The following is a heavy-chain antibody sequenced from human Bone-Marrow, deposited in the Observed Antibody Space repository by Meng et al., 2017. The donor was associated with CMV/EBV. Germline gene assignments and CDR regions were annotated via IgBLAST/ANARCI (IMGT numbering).Heavy chain of an antibody. D-gene: IGHD6-13*01. CDR2: ISSSSYI. CDR1: GFTVSSNY. J-gene: IGHJ6*02. Sequence: GGSLRLSCAASGFTVSSNYMSWVRQAPGKGLEWVSSISSSSYIYYADSVKGRFTISRDNAKNSLYLQMNSLRAEDTAVYYCARDGYSSSWYYYYGMDVWGQGTTVTVSS. CDR3: ARDGYSSSWYYYYGMDV. V-gene: IGHV3-69-1*01.